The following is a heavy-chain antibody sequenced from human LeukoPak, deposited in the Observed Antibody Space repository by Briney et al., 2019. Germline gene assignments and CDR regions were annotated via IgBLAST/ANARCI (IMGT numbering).Heavy chain of an antibody. J-gene: IGHJ4*02. CDR1: GFSFSRFW. CDR3: ARDSDAGFDY. Sequence: HSGGSLRLSCAASGFSFSRFWMHWVRHAPGKGLVWVARASSDGSSTVYADSVKGRSTISRDNAKKTLYLQMKNLRAEDTAIYYCARDSDAGFDYWGQGTLVTVSS. CDR2: ASSDGSST. V-gene: IGHV3-74*01.